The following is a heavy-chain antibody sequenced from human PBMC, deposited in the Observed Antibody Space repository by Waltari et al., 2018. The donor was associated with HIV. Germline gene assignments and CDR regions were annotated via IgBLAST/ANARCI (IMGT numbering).Heavy chain of an antibody. CDR1: GYTFTSPGHY. V-gene: IGHV1-2*02. CDR3: AVPWGMTEPTDY. J-gene: IGHJ4*02. Sequence: QAQLVQSGAEVKKPGASVKVSCKASGYTFTSPGHYVHWVRQAPGQGLEWMGWVNPNSGGTVYAQNFQGRVTMTRDTSISTAYMELSRLRSDDTAIYYCAVPWGMTEPTDYWGQGTLVTVSS. D-gene: IGHD3-16*01. CDR2: VNPNSGGT.